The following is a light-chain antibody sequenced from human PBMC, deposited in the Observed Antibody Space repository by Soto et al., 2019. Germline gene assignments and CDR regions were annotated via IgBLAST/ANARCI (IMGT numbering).Light chain of an antibody. CDR2: DVS. V-gene: IGLV2-14*01. J-gene: IGLJ2*01. CDR1: SSDLGGYNY. CDR3: SSYTSSSTLVV. Sequence: QSALTQPASVSGSPGQSITISGTGTSSDLGGYNYVSWYQQHPGKAPKLMIYDVSNRPSGVSNRFSGSKSGNTASLTISGLQAEDEADYYCSSYTSSSTLVVFGGGTKVTVL.